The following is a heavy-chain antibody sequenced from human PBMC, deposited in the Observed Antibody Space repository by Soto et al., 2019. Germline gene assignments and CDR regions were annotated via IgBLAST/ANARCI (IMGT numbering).Heavy chain of an antibody. J-gene: IGHJ6*03. V-gene: IGHV3-30*03. CDR2: ISYDGSNK. Sequence: QVQLVESGGGVVQPGRSLRLSCAASGFTFSSYGMHWVRQAPGKGLEWVAVISYDGSNKYYADSVKGRFTISRDNSKNTLYLQMNSLRAEDTAVYYCARELSRGGYYCYMDVWGKGTTVTVSS. CDR3: ARELSRGGYYCYMDV. CDR1: GFTFSSYG. D-gene: IGHD3-16*01.